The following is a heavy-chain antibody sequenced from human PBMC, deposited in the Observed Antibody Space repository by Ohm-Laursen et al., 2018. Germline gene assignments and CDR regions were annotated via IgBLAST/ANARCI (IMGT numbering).Heavy chain of an antibody. D-gene: IGHD3-10*01. CDR1: GFTFSSYW. V-gene: IGHV3-48*02. J-gene: IGHJ4*02. CDR3: ARDGAVGVGY. CDR2: ISDTGITI. Sequence: SLRLSCSASGFTFSSYWMNWVRQAPGKGLEWVSYISDTGITIYYADSVRGRFTMSRDNAKNSVYLQMNSLRDEDTAVYYCARDGAVGVGYWGQGTLVTVSS.